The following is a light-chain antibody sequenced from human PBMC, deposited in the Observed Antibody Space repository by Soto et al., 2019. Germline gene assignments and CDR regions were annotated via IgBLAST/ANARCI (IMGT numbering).Light chain of an antibody. V-gene: IGLV1-44*01. CDR2: SSN. Sequence: PHSASGTPGQRVTISCSGSSSNIGANSVQWFQQLPGTAPKVLIYSSNHRPSGVPERFSGSKSGTSASLAISELQSDDEADYYCAAWDDSLNGHVFGTGTKVTVL. J-gene: IGLJ1*01. CDR1: SSNIGANS. CDR3: AAWDDSLNGHV.